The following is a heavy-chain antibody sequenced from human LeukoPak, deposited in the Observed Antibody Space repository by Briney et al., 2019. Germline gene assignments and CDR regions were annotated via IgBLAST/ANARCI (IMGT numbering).Heavy chain of an antibody. CDR3: AKAFSAYENWPPNWFDP. Sequence: GGSLRLSCAASGFTFSTFAMSWVHQAPGKGLEWVSAISGSGGGTYYADSVKGRLTISRDNSKNTLYLQMSSLRAEDTAVYYCAKAFSAYENWPPNWFDPWGQGTLVTVSS. CDR1: GFTFSTFA. V-gene: IGHV3-23*01. D-gene: IGHD5-12*01. J-gene: IGHJ5*02. CDR2: ISGSGGGT.